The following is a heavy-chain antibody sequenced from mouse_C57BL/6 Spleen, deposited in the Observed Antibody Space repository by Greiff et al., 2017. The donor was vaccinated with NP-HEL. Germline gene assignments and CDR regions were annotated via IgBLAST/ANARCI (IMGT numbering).Heavy chain of an antibody. Sequence: QVTLKESGPGILQPSQTLSLTCSFSGFSLSTFGMGVGWIRQPSGKGLEWLAHIWWDDDKYYNPALKSRLTISKDTSKNQVFLKIANVDTADTATYYCARIEGLYYGSSSYYFDYWGQGTTLTVSS. CDR2: IWWDDDK. V-gene: IGHV8-8*01. CDR1: GFSLSTFGMG. CDR3: ARIEGLYYGSSSYYFDY. J-gene: IGHJ2*01. D-gene: IGHD1-1*01.